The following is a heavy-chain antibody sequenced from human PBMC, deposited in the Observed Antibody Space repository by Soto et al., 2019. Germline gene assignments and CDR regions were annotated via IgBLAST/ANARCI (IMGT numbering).Heavy chain of an antibody. CDR2: ISGSGGST. CDR1: GFTFSGYA. J-gene: IGHJ4*02. CDR3: AKDRLRYFDWLVY. Sequence: GGSLSLSSAASGFTFSGYAMSWVRPAPGKGLEWVSAISGSGGSTYYADSVKGRFTISRDNSKNTLYLQMNSLRAEDTAVYYCAKDRLRYFDWLVYWGQGTLVTVSS. D-gene: IGHD3-9*01. V-gene: IGHV3-23*01.